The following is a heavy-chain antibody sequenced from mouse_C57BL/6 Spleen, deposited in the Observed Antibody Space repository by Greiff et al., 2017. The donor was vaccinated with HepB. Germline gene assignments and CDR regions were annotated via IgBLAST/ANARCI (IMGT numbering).Heavy chain of an antibody. CDR1: GYTFTSYG. CDR2: IYPRSGNT. CDR3: ARGLGEATDWFAY. Sequence: QVQLKQSGAELARPGASVKLSCKASGYTFTSYGISWVKQRTGQGLEWIGEIYPRSGNTYYNEKFKGKATLTADKSSSTAYMQLRSLTSEDSAVYFGARGLGEATDWFAYWGQGTLVTVSA. V-gene: IGHV1-81*01. J-gene: IGHJ3*01. D-gene: IGHD3-2*02.